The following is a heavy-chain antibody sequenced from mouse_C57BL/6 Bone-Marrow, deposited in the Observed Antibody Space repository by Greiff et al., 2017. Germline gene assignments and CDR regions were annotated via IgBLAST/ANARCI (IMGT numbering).Heavy chain of an antibody. CDR3: AKDYYGSSPSWFAY. CDR2: IDPNSGGT. J-gene: IGHJ3*01. Sequence: QVQLQQPGAELVKPGASVKLSCKASGYTFTSYWMHWVKQRPGRGLEWIGRIDPNSGGTKYNEKFKSKATLTVDKPSSPAYMQLSSLTSEDSAVYYCAKDYYGSSPSWFAYWGQGTLVTVSA. V-gene: IGHV1-72*01. D-gene: IGHD1-1*01. CDR1: GYTFTSYW.